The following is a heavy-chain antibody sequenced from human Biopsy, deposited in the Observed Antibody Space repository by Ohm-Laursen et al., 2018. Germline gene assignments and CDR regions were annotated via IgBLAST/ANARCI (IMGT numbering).Heavy chain of an antibody. CDR3: ARGSNEYGGLYFPH. J-gene: IGHJ1*01. CDR1: GGSFTGHY. CDR2: ISHTGYT. D-gene: IGHD4-23*01. V-gene: IGHV4-59*11. Sequence: GTLSLTRTVSGGSFTGHYWTWNRQPPGKGLEWIGHISHTGYTSYKSSLKSRVTISLDTSRKHFSLRLTSLAAADTAVYYCARGSNEYGGLYFPHWGQGTLVTVSS.